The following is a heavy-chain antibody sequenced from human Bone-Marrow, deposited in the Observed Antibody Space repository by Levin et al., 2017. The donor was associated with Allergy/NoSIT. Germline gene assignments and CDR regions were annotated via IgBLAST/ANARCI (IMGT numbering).Heavy chain of an antibody. CDR3: AREDGYVFDY. CDR2: IYYSGNT. D-gene: IGHD5-24*01. J-gene: IGHJ4*02. Sequence: SETLSLTCSLSGGSISTGGFHWSWVRQRPGKGLEWIGYIYYSGNTYHNPSLQSRLSISIDTSKNQFSLRLTSVTAADTAVYYCAREDGYVFDYWGQGTLVTVSS. CDR1: GGSISTGGFH. V-gene: IGHV4-31*03.